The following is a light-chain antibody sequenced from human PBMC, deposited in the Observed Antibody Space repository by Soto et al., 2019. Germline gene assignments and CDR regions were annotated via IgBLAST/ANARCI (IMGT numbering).Light chain of an antibody. Sequence: IQMTQSPSSLSASVGGTVTVTCRASQTIRTYLNWYQQKPGKAPKLLIYAASSLHSGVPSRFSGSGSGTDFTLTISSLQPEDFATYYCQQSYSTPHTSGQGTKVDIK. V-gene: IGKV1-39*01. CDR1: QTIRTY. CDR2: AAS. J-gene: IGKJ2*01. CDR3: QQSYSTPHT.